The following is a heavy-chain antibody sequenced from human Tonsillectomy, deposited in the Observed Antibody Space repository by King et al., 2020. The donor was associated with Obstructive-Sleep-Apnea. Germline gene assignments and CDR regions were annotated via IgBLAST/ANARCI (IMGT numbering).Heavy chain of an antibody. CDR1: GFTFSSYS. CDR2: ISSSSRTI. CDR3: ASAGGSYNY. J-gene: IGHJ4*02. V-gene: IGHV3-48*04. D-gene: IGHD1-26*01. Sequence: VQLVESGGGLVQPGGSLRLSCAASGFTFSSYSMNWVRQAPGKGLEWVSYISSSSRTIYSPDSVKGRFTISRDNAKNSLYLQMNSLRAEDTAVYYCASAGGSYNYWGQGTLVTVSS.